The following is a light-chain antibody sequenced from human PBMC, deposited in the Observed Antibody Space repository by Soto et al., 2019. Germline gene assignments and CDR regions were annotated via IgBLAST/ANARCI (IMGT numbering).Light chain of an antibody. CDR1: SSNIGTNT. CDR2: VNS. Sequence: QSVLTQPPSASGTPGQRVTISCSGSSSNIGTNTVNWYQQFPGTAPKLLMFVNSQRPSGVPDRFSGSKAGTSASLAISGLQSEDEADYYCAAWDDSLNGLVFGTGTKVTVL. CDR3: AAWDDSLNGLV. V-gene: IGLV1-44*01. J-gene: IGLJ1*01.